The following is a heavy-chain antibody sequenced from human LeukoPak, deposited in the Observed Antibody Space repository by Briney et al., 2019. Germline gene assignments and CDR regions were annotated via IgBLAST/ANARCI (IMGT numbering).Heavy chain of an antibody. CDR2: IYYSGST. V-gene: IGHV4-39*01. CDR3: ARHCGGDCSHGFDI. CDR1: GGSISSSSYY. D-gene: IGHD2-21*02. Sequence: SETLSLTCTVSGGSISSSSYYWGWIRQPPGKGLEWIGSIYYSGSTYYNPSLKSRVTISEDASKNQFSLKLTFVAAADTAMYYCARHCGGDCSHGFDIWGQGTMVTVSS. J-gene: IGHJ3*02.